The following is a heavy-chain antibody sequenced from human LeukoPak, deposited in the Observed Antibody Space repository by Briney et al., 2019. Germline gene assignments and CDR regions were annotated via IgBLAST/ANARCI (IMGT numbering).Heavy chain of an antibody. D-gene: IGHD2/OR15-2a*01. CDR1: GFTFSSYA. Sequence: GGSLRLSCAASGFTFSSYAMSWVRQAPGKGLEWVSAISGSGGSTYYADSVKGRFTISRDNPKNTLYLQMNSLRAGDTAVYYCAKVLGFPNWFDPWGQGTLVTVSS. J-gene: IGHJ5*02. CDR3: AKVLGFPNWFDP. CDR2: ISGSGGST. V-gene: IGHV3-23*01.